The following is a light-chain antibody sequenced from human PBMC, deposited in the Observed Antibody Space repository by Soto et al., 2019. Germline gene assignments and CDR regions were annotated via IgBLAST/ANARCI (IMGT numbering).Light chain of an antibody. CDR3: QESYSNFLT. CDR2: GAS. Sequence: RLTQSPSSLSASVGDTVTISCRASQDISTYLAWYQHKPGKAPTLLIFGASSLHNGVPPRFAGSGSGSEFTLTITRLQPDDFATYYCQESYSNFLTFGGGTRVDIK. J-gene: IGKJ4*01. CDR1: QDISTY. V-gene: IGKV1-5*01.